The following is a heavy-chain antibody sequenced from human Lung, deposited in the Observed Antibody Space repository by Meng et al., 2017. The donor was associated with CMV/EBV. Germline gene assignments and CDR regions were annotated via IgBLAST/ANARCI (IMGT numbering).Heavy chain of an antibody. V-gene: IGHV1-69*04. J-gene: IGHJ6*02. D-gene: IGHD3-22*01. CDR2: IIPILGIA. CDR3: ARDSSGDSSPGDYYYYVMDV. CDR1: GGTFSSYT. Sequence: SXXVSXKASGGTFSSYTISWVRQAPGHGLEWMGRIIPILGIANYIQKFQGRVTSTADKYPSTAHMELSSLRFEDTAVYYCARDSSGDSSPGDYYYYVMDVXGQGXTVTVSS.